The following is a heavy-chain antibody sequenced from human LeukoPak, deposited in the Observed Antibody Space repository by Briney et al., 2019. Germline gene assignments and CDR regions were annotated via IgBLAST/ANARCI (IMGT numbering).Heavy chain of an antibody. CDR1: GGSVSGYS. CDR3: AREGSTSGTNWFDP. J-gene: IGHJ5*02. Sequence: KSSETLSLTCAVSGGSVSGYSWSWIRQPPGKGLEWIGDITDRGGTSYTPSLKSRVTISLDTSKNQFSLHLTSVTAADTAVYFCAREGSTSGTNWFDPWGQGTLVTVSS. CDR2: ITDRGGT. D-gene: IGHD3-10*01. V-gene: IGHV4-34*01.